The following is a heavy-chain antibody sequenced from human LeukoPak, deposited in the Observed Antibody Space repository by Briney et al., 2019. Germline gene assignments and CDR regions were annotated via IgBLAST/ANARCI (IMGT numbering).Heavy chain of an antibody. CDR3: ARRGVVTGYFDY. CDR1: GGSISSYY. D-gene: IGHD5-18*01. CDR2: IYYSGST. Sequence: NASETLSLTCTVSGGSISSYYWSWIRQPPGKGLEWIGYIYYSGSTNYNPSLKSRVTISVDTSKNQFSLKLSSVTAADTAVYYCARRGVVTGYFDYWGQGTLVTVSS. V-gene: IGHV4-59*01. J-gene: IGHJ4*02.